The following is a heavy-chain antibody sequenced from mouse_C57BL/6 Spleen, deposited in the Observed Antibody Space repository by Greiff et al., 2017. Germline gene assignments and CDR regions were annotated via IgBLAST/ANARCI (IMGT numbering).Heavy chain of an antibody. Sequence: QVQLQQPGAELVMPGASVKLSCKASGYTFTSYWMHWVKQRPGQGLEWIGEIDPSDSYTNYNQKFKGKSTLTVDKSSSTAYMQLSSLTSEDSAVYYCARRDSNSLYFDVWGTGTTVTVSS. D-gene: IGHD2-5*01. J-gene: IGHJ1*03. CDR3: ARRDSNSLYFDV. CDR1: GYTFTSYW. V-gene: IGHV1-69*01. CDR2: IDPSDSYT.